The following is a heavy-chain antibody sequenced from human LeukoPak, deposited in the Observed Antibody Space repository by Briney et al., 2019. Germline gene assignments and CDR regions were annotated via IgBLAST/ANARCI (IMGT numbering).Heavy chain of an antibody. CDR3: AKVRGFGLVPNDY. Sequence: GGSLRLSCAASGFTFSNYAMSWVRQAPGKGLEWVSSISGGAANTWYADSAEGRFTISRDNSKDTLFLQMNSLRAEDTAVYYCAKVRGFGLVPNDYWGQGALVIVSS. J-gene: IGHJ4*02. CDR1: GFTFSNYA. CDR2: ISGGAANT. V-gene: IGHV3-23*01. D-gene: IGHD1-26*01.